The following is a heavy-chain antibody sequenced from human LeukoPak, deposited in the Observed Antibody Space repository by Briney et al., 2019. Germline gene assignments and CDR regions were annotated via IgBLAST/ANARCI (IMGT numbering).Heavy chain of an antibody. Sequence: PGGSLRLSCAASGFTFSSYEMNWVRQAPGKGLEWVSSISSSSSYIYYADSVKGRFTISRDNAKNSLYLQMNSLRAEDTAVYYCARGAPWSGYYRHYYMDVWGKGTTVTVSS. J-gene: IGHJ6*03. CDR3: ARGAPWSGYYRHYYMDV. CDR1: GFTFSSYE. V-gene: IGHV3-21*01. CDR2: ISSSSSYI. D-gene: IGHD3-3*01.